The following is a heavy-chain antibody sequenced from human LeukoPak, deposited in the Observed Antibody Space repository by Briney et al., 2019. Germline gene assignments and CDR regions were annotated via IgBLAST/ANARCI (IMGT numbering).Heavy chain of an antibody. Sequence: ASVKVSCKASGYTCTGYDMHWVRQAPGQGLEWMGWINPNSSGTNYAQKFQGRVTMTRDTSISTAYMELSRLRSDDTAVYYCATLMLPPPYYYDSSGYEHWGQGTLVTVSS. CDR1: GYTCTGYD. V-gene: IGHV1-2*02. CDR2: INPNSSGT. D-gene: IGHD3-22*01. J-gene: IGHJ4*02. CDR3: ATLMLPPPYYYDSSGYEH.